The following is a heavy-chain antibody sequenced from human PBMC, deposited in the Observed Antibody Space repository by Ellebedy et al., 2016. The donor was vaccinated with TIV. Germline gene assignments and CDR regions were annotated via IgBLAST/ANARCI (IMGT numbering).Heavy chain of an antibody. Sequence: GGSLRLSCAASGFTLSGYSMNWVRQAPGKGLEWVSHIDSSSRTIYYADSVKGRFTISRDNAKNSLYLQMNSLRDEDTAVYYCARDCHRGYGVDVWGQGTTVTVSS. J-gene: IGHJ6*01. CDR1: GFTLSGYS. D-gene: IGHD6-13*01. V-gene: IGHV3-48*02. CDR3: ARDCHRGYGVDV. CDR2: IDSSSRTI.